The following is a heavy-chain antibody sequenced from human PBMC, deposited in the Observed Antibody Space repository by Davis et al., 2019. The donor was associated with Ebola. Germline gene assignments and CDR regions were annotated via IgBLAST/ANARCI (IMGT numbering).Heavy chain of an antibody. CDR3: AKHPPWNDRRGWGFDY. CDR1: GGSFSGYY. D-gene: IGHD1-1*01. CDR2: IYYSGST. Sequence: MPSETLSLTCAVYGGSFSGYYWSWIRQPPGKGLKWVGYIYYSGSTNYNPSHKSRVTISVDTSKNQFSLKLSSVTAADTAVYYFAKHPPWNDRRGWGFDYWGQGTLVTVSS. V-gene: IGHV4-59*08. J-gene: IGHJ4*02.